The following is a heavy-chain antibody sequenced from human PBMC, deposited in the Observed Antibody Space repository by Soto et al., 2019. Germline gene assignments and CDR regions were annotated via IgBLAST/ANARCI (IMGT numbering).Heavy chain of an antibody. Sequence: QVQLVQSGAEVKKPGASVKVSCKASGYTFTSYGISWVRQAPGQGLEWMGWISAYNGNTNYAQKLQGRVTMTTDTSTSTAYMELRSLRSDDTAVYYCARGWPYYYDSSGYSKYYGMDVWGQGTTVTVSS. J-gene: IGHJ6*02. V-gene: IGHV1-18*01. D-gene: IGHD3-22*01. CDR2: ISAYNGNT. CDR1: GYTFTSYG. CDR3: ARGWPYYYDSSGYSKYYGMDV.